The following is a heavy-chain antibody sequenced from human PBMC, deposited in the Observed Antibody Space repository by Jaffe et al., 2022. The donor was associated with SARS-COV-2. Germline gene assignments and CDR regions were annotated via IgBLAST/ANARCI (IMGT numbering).Heavy chain of an antibody. D-gene: IGHD4-17*01. Sequence: QVQLVESGGGVVQPGRSLRLSCAASGFTFSSYGMHWVRQAPGKGLEWVAVISYDGSNKYYADSVKGRFTISRDNSKNTLYLQMNSLRAEDTAVYYCAKDLDGDYDLGGRNYYYYGMDVWGQGTTVTVSS. J-gene: IGHJ6*02. CDR2: ISYDGSNK. CDR3: AKDLDGDYDLGGRNYYYYGMDV. CDR1: GFTFSSYG. V-gene: IGHV3-30*18.